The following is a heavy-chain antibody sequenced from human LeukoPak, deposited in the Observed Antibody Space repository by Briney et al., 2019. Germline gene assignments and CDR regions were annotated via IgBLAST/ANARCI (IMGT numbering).Heavy chain of an antibody. V-gene: IGHV3-23*01. Sequence: GGSLRLSCGASGFTFSTNAMSWVRQAPGKGLEWVSSISDGGGRTFYAESVKGRFTVSRDNSKNTLYLRMNSLRAEDTAIYYCTKNQILDESGNWYAFWGQGTLVTVSS. D-gene: IGHD1-14*01. CDR1: GFTFSTNA. CDR3: TKNQILDESGNWYAF. CDR2: ISDGGGRT. J-gene: IGHJ5*01.